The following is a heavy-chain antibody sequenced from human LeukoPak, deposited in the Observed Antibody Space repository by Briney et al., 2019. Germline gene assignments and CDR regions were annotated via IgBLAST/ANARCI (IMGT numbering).Heavy chain of an antibody. CDR1: GYSISSGYW. V-gene: IGHV4-38-2*02. J-gene: IGHJ2*01. CDR3: ARGFWGGGYFDL. Sequence: PSETLSLTCTVSGYSISSGYWWGWIRQPPGKGLEWIVSTYHSGSTYYNPSPKSRVTISVDTSNNQFSLKLSSVTAEDTAIYYCARGFWGGGYFDLWGRGTLVTVSS. CDR2: TYHSGST. D-gene: IGHD3-16*01.